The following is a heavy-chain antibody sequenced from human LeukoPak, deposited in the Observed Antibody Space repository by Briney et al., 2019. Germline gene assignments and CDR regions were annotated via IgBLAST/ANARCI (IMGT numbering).Heavy chain of an antibody. CDR2: ISGSGGST. J-gene: IGHJ4*02. CDR3: AKDCNQLSQGGDCGPFDY. V-gene: IGHV3-23*01. Sequence: GGSLRLSCAASGFTFSSYAMSWVRQAPGKGLEWVSAISGSGGSTYYADSVKGRFTISRDNSKNTLYLQMNSLRAEDTAVYYCAKDCNQLSQGGDCGPFDYWGQGTPVTVSS. CDR1: GFTFSSYA. D-gene: IGHD2-21*02.